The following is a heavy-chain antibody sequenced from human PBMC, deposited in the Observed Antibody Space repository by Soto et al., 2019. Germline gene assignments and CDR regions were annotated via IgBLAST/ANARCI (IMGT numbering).Heavy chain of an antibody. D-gene: IGHD6-13*01. CDR3: ARPYSNSWSTYFDY. V-gene: IGHV1-3*04. J-gene: IGHJ4*02. CDR1: GYSFTTYF. CDR2: INTGNGDT. Sequence: GASVKVFCKTSGYSFTTYFMHWVRQAPGQRLEWMGWINTGNGDTKYSQQFQGRVTIARDTSASTTYMELSSLRSEDTAVYYCARPYSNSWSTYFDYWGQGTLVTVSS.